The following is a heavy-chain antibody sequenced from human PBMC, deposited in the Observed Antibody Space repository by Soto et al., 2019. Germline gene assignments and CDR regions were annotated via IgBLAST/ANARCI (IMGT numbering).Heavy chain of an antibody. J-gene: IGHJ3*02. CDR1: GFIFDDYA. V-gene: IGHV3-9*03. CDR2: ISWNGGST. CDR3: AKVTDAFDI. Sequence: EVQLVESGGGLVQPGRSLRLSCAASGFIFDDYAMHWVRQAPGKGLEWVSGISWNGGSTYYADSVKGRFTISRDNSKNTLYLQMNSLRAEDMAIYYCAKVTDAFDIWGQGTMVTVSS.